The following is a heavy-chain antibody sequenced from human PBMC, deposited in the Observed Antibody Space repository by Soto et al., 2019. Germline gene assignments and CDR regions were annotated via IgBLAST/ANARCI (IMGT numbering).Heavy chain of an antibody. V-gene: IGHV4-31*03. J-gene: IGHJ5*02. CDR2: IYYSGST. CDR3: ARDLSGGNPCRFDP. D-gene: IGHD2-15*01. Sequence: QVQLQESGPGLVKPSQTLSLTRTVSGGSISSGGYYWSWIRQHPGKGLEWIGYIYYSGSTYYNPSLKCRVTISVDTSKTQCSLKLSSVTAADTAVYYCARDLSGGNPCRFDPWGQGSLVTVSS. CDR1: GGSISSGGYY.